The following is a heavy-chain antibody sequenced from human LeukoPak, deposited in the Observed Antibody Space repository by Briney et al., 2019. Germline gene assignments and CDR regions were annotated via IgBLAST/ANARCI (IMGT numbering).Heavy chain of an antibody. J-gene: IGHJ3*02. CDR2: ISTDGSRT. Sequence: GGSLRLSCAASGFTYSSNWMHWVRQAPGKGLVWVSRISTDGSRTSYMDSVKGRFTISRDNAKNTLFLQMNSLRTEDAAVYYCAREGGDFDDAFDIWGQGTMVTISS. V-gene: IGHV3-74*01. CDR1: GFTYSSNW. D-gene: IGHD2-21*02. CDR3: AREGGDFDDAFDI.